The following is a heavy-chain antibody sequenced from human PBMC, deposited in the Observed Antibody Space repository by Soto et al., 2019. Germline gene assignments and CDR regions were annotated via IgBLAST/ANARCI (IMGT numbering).Heavy chain of an antibody. CDR3: AKDYGSGYYGGIDY. J-gene: IGHJ4*02. Sequence: QVQLVESGGGVVQPGRSLRLSCAASGFTFSTYGMHWVRQAPGKGLEWVAVISYDGSTKDYADFVKGRFTISRDNSKNTLYVQMNSLRAEDTAVYYCAKDYGSGYYGGIDYWGQGTLVTVSP. CDR1: GFTFSTYG. CDR2: ISYDGSTK. V-gene: IGHV3-30*18. D-gene: IGHD3-10*01.